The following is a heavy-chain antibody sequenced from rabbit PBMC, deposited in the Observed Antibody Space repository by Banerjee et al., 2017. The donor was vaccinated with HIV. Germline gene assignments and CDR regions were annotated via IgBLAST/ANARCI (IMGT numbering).Heavy chain of an antibody. V-gene: IGHV1S47*01. CDR3: ARDDTSSGGFAFDL. J-gene: IGHJ4*01. Sequence: RFTISRSTSLNTVTLQMTSLTAADTATYFCARDDTSSGGFAFDLWGPGTLVTVS. D-gene: IGHD1-1*01.